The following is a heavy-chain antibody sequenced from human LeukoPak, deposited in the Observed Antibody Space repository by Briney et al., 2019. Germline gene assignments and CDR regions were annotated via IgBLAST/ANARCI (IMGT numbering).Heavy chain of an antibody. J-gene: IGHJ6*02. Sequence: GASVKVSCKASGYTLTGYYMHWVRQAPGQGLEWMGWINPNSGGTNYAQKFQGRVTMTRDTSISTAYMELSRLRSDDTAVYYCARRTAVAGLNYYYYGMDVWGQGTTVTVSS. V-gene: IGHV1-2*02. D-gene: IGHD6-19*01. CDR2: INPNSGGT. CDR1: GYTLTGYY. CDR3: ARRTAVAGLNYYYYGMDV.